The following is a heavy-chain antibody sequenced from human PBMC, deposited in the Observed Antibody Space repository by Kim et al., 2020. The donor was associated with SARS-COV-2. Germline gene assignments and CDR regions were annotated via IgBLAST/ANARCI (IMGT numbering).Heavy chain of an antibody. CDR3: ALGGVRVYCYVMDV. CDR2: IIPIFGTT. CDR1: GGTFGNCA. V-gene: IGHV1-69*13. Sequence: SVKVSCKASGGTFGNCAIYWVRQAPGQGLEWMGEIIPIFGTTNYAQKFQGRVTITADESTSTAYMELSSLRSEDAAVYFCALGGVRVYCYVMDVWGQGTTVTVSS. D-gene: IGHD2-8*02. J-gene: IGHJ6*02.